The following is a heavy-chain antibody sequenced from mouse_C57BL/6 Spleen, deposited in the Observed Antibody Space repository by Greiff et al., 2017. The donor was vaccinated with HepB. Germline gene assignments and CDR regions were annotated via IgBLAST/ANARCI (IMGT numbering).Heavy chain of an antibody. V-gene: IGHV1-66*01. Sequence: VQLQQSGPELVKPGASVKISCKASGYSFTSYYIHWVKQRPGQGLEWIGWIYPGSGNTKYNEKFKGKATLTADTSSSTAYMQLSSLTSEDSAVYYCAIIYYDYDVDAMDYWGQGTSVTVSS. D-gene: IGHD2-4*01. J-gene: IGHJ4*01. CDR3: AIIYYDYDVDAMDY. CDR1: GYSFTSYY. CDR2: IYPGSGNT.